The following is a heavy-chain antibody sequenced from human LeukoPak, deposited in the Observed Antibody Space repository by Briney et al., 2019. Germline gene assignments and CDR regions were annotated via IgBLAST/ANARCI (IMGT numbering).Heavy chain of an antibody. Sequence: ASVKVSCKASGYTFTSYDINWVRQATRQGLEWMGWMNPNSGNTGYAQKFQGRVTMTRNTSISTAYMELSSLRSEDTAVYYCARGTALITTTVTTLFDYWGQGTLVTVSS. J-gene: IGHJ4*02. CDR1: GYTFTSYD. CDR3: ARGTALITTTVTTLFDY. D-gene: IGHD4-17*01. CDR2: MNPNSGNT. V-gene: IGHV1-8*01.